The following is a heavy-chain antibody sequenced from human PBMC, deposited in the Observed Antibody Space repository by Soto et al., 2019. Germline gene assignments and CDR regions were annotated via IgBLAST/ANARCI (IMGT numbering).Heavy chain of an antibody. Sequence: QVQLQESGPGLVKPSETLSLTCTVSGGSISSYYWSWIRQPPGKGLEWIGYIYYSGSTNYNPSLKSRVTISVDTSKNQFSLKLSSVTAADTAVYYCATYPAYYDILTGYYPNNWFDPWGQGTLVTVSS. CDR2: IYYSGST. V-gene: IGHV4-59*01. D-gene: IGHD3-9*01. CDR3: ATYPAYYDILTGYYPNNWFDP. J-gene: IGHJ5*02. CDR1: GGSISSYY.